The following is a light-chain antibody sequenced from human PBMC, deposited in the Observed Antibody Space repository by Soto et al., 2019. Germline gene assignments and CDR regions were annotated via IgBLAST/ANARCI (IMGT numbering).Light chain of an antibody. CDR3: QQVNSYPRT. V-gene: IGKV1-9*01. J-gene: IGKJ1*01. Sequence: DIQLTQSPSFLSASVGDRVTITCRASQGISSYLAWYQQKPRTAPELLIYEASTLQSVVPSRFSGSGSGTEFTLTISSLQPEDFATYYCQQVNSYPRTFGQGTKVEIK. CDR1: QGISSY. CDR2: EAS.